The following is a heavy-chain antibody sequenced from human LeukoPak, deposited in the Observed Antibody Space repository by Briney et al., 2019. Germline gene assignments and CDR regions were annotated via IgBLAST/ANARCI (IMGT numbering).Heavy chain of an antibody. Sequence: PGRSLRLSCAASGFTFDNYAMNWVRQVPGKGLEWISLISWNSGTIGHADSVKGRFTISRDNANNFLYLQMNSLRAEDTALYYCARAYKDRSLAGKKEFFQHWGQGTLVTVSS. D-gene: IGHD6-19*01. V-gene: IGHV3-9*01. CDR1: GFTFDNYA. J-gene: IGHJ1*01. CDR3: ARAYKDRSLAGKKEFFQH. CDR2: ISWNSGTI.